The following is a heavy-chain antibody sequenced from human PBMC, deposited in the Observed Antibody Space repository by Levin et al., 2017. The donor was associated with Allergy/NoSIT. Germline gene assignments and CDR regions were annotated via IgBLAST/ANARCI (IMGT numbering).Heavy chain of an antibody. CDR1: GGSFSGYY. Sequence: SETLSLTCAVYGGSFSGYYWSWIRQPPGKGLEWIGEINHSGSTNYNPSLKSRVTISVDTSKNQFSLKLSSVTAADTAVYYCARERVPRLWGSQRGYYYYMDVWGKGTTVTVSS. CDR3: ARERVPRLWGSQRGYYYYMDV. CDR2: INHSGST. D-gene: IGHD3-16*01. V-gene: IGHV4-34*01. J-gene: IGHJ6*03.